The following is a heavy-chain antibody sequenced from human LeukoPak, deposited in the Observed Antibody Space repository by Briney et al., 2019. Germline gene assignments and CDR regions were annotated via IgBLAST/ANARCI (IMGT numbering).Heavy chain of an antibody. V-gene: IGHV4-34*01. CDR3: ARGPIDYYDSSGYRRDYYMDV. Sequence: SETLSLTCAVYGGSFSGYYWSWIRQPPGKGLEWIGEINHSGSTNYNPSLKSRVTISVDTSKNQFSLKLSSVTAADTAVYYCARGPIDYYDSSGYRRDYYMDVWGKGTTVTVSS. CDR2: INHSGST. J-gene: IGHJ6*03. D-gene: IGHD3-22*01. CDR1: GGSFSGYY.